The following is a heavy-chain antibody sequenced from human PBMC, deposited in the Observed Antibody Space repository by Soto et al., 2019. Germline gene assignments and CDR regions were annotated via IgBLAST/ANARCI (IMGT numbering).Heavy chain of an antibody. CDR3: ARDLYYYDSSGYLPLSWDY. J-gene: IGHJ4*02. V-gene: IGHV1-18*01. CDR1: GYTFTSYG. D-gene: IGHD3-22*01. Sequence: ASVKVSCKASGYTFTSYGISWVRQAPGQGLEWMGWISAYNGNTNYAQKLQGRVTMTTDTSTSTAYMELRSLGSDDTAVYYCARDLYYYDSSGYLPLSWDYWGQGTLVTVSS. CDR2: ISAYNGNT.